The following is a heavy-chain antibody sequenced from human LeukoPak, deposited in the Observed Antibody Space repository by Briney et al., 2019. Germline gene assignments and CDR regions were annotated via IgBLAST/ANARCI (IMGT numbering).Heavy chain of an antibody. V-gene: IGHV5-10-1*01. CDR2: IDPSDSYT. CDR3: ARSASSSYDILTGYPARILGY. Sequence: GESLRISCKGSGYSFTSYWISWVRQMPGKGLEWMGRIDPSDSYTNYSPSLQGHVTITSDKSINTAYLQWSSLKASDTAMYYCARSASSSYDILTGYPARILGYWGQGTLVTVSS. J-gene: IGHJ4*02. CDR1: GYSFTSYW. D-gene: IGHD3-9*01.